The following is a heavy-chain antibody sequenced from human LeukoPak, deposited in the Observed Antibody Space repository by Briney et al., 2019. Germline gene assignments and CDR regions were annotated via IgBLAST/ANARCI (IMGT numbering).Heavy chain of an antibody. CDR1: GYTFTSYY. V-gene: IGHV1-46*01. D-gene: IGHD2-15*01. CDR3: ARWEDIGNAFDI. J-gene: IGHJ3*02. CDR2: INPSGGST. Sequence: ASVKVSCKASGYTFTSYYMHWVRQAPGQGLEWMGIINPSGGSTSYAQKFQGRVTMTRDTSISTAYMELSRLRSDDTAVYYCARWEDIGNAFDIWGQGTMVTVSS.